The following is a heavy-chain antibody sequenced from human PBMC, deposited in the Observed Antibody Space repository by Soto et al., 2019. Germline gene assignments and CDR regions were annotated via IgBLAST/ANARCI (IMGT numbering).Heavy chain of an antibody. Sequence: QTLSLTCVISGDSVSSNSDAWNWIRQSPSRGLEWLARTYYTSKWYNDYAVSVKSRITINADTSKNQFSLQLNSVTPEDTAVYYCARVSIIGSYSHFDYWGQGTLVTVSS. CDR3: ARVSIIGSYSHFDY. CDR2: TYYTSKWYN. CDR1: GDSVSSNSDA. V-gene: IGHV6-1*01. D-gene: IGHD1-26*01. J-gene: IGHJ4*01.